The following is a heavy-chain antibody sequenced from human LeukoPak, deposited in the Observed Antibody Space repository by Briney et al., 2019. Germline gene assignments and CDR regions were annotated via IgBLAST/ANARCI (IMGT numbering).Heavy chain of an antibody. CDR1: GFSFDDYS. J-gene: IGHJ4*02. CDR2: IYSGGNT. D-gene: IGHD6-19*01. CDR3: ARQDSSGWFLDY. Sequence: PGGSLRLSCAASGFSFDDYSMHWVRQAPGKGLEWVSVIYSGGNTHYADSVKGRFTISRDNSKNTLYLQMNSLRAEDTAVYYCARQDSSGWFLDYWGQGTLVTVSS. V-gene: IGHV3-53*01.